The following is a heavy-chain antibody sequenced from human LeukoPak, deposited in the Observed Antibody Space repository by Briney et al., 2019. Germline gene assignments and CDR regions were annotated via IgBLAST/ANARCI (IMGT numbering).Heavy chain of an antibody. V-gene: IGHV3-23*01. D-gene: IGHD6-19*01. J-gene: IGHJ4*02. CDR1: GFTFSSYA. CDR2: VSGSGGST. CDR3: AKSGQWLVGFFDY. Sequence: GGSLRLSCAASGFTFSSYAMSWVRQAPGKGLEWVSAVSGSGGSTYYADSVKGRFTISRNNSKNTLYLQMNSLRAEDTAVYYCAKSGQWLVGFFDYWGRGTLVTVSS.